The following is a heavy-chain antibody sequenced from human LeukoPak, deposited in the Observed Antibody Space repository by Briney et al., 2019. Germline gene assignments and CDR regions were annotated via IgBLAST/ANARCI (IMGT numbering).Heavy chain of an antibody. CDR1: GGSVSSGSYY. Sequence: SETLSLTCTVSGGSVSSGSYYWSWIRQPPGKGLEWIGYIYYSGSTNCNPSLKSRVTISVDTSKNQFSLKLSSVTAADTAVYYCARDRDGYNYFDYWGQGTLVTVSP. CDR2: IYYSGST. J-gene: IGHJ4*02. D-gene: IGHD5-24*01. V-gene: IGHV4-61*01. CDR3: ARDRDGYNYFDY.